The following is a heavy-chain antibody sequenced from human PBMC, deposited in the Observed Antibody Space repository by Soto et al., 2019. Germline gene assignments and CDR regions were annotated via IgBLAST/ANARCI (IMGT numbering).Heavy chain of an antibody. CDR1: GGSISSGDYY. CDR2: IYYSGST. J-gene: IGHJ4*02. D-gene: IGHD3-22*01. Sequence: QVQLQESGPGLVKPSQTLSLTCTVSGGSISSGDYYWSWIRQPPGKGLEWIGYIYYSGSTYYNPSLKSRVTISVDTSKNQFSLKLSSVTAADTAVYYCARGPNYYDSSGYFDYWGQGTLVTVSS. CDR3: ARGPNYYDSSGYFDY. V-gene: IGHV4-30-4*01.